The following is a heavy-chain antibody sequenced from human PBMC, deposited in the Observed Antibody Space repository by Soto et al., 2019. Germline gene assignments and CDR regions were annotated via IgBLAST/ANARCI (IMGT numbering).Heavy chain of an antibody. D-gene: IGHD2-2*01. J-gene: IGHJ4*02. V-gene: IGHV3-53*02. CDR1: GFTVSANY. CDR2: IYNGGGT. Sequence: EVQLVETRGGLIQPGGSLRLSCAASGFTVSANYMSWVRQAPGKGLEWVSVIYNGGGTYYADSVKGRFTISRDNSKNTLYLQMNSLRAEDTAVYYCASTRASSYDYWGQGTLVTVSS. CDR3: ASTRASSYDY.